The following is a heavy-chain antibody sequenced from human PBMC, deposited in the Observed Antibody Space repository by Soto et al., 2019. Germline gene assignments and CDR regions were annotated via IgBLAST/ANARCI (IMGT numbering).Heavy chain of an antibody. D-gene: IGHD3-22*01. J-gene: IGHJ6*02. V-gene: IGHV1-2*02. Sequence: ASVKVSWKASGYTFTGYYMHWVRQAPGQGLEWMGWINPNSGGTNYAQKFQGRVTMTRDTSISTAYMELSRLRSDDTAVYYCARGALYYDGCYGMDVWGQGTTVTVSS. CDR2: INPNSGGT. CDR3: ARGALYYDGCYGMDV. CDR1: GYTFTGYY.